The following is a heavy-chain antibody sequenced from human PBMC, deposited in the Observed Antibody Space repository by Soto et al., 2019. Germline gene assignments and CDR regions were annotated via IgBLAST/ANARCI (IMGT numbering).Heavy chain of an antibody. D-gene: IGHD3-16*01. J-gene: IGHJ4*02. CDR2: INTGNGNT. CDR3: AKRGGDDFYDY. CDR1: GYIFTSYA. Sequence: QVQLVQSGADMKKPGASVKVSCEASGYIFTSYAMHWVRQAPGQRLEWMGWINTGNGNTKYSQKFQGRVTITKDTSASTAYMELSSLRSEDTAIYYCAKRGGDDFYDYWGQGTLVTVSS. V-gene: IGHV1-3*04.